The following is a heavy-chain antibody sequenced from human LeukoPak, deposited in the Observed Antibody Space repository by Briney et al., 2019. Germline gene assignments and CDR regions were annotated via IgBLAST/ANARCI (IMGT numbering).Heavy chain of an antibody. CDR2: IYSGGST. Sequence: SGGSLRLSCAASGFTVSSNYMSWVRQAPGKGLEWVSVIYSGGSTYYADSVKGRFTISRDNAKNSLYLQMNSLRAEDTALYYCARGMGELPYYFDYWGQGTLVTVSS. J-gene: IGHJ4*02. CDR3: ARGMGELPYYFDY. D-gene: IGHD3-16*02. V-gene: IGHV3-53*01. CDR1: GFTVSSNY.